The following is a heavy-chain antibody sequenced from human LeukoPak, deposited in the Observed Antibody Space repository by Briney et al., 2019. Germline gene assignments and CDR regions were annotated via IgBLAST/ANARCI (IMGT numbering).Heavy chain of an antibody. J-gene: IGHJ4*02. CDR2: IKDDGSEK. CDR1: GFTFSTYW. Sequence: PGGSLRLSCAASGFTFSTYWMTWVRQAPGRGLEWVANIKDDGSEKYYVDSVKGRFTISRDNAQNSLYLQMNSLRAEDTAVYYCARSTLTSRAFDYWGQGTLVTVSS. CDR3: ARSTLTSRAFDY. D-gene: IGHD2-15*01. V-gene: IGHV3-7*01.